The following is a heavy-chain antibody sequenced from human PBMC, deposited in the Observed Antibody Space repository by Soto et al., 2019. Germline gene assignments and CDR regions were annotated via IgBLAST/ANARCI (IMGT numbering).Heavy chain of an antibody. V-gene: IGHV4-4*02. D-gene: IGHD5-18*01. CDR1: GVSISSSHW. Sequence: SETLSLTCAVSGVSISSSHWWTWVRQPPEKGLQWIGEMHHSGATNYNPSLKSRMTTSVDKAKNQFSLQLTSVTAADTAVYYCARDGYRGGRNWFDPWGQGTLVTVSS. J-gene: IGHJ5*02. CDR3: ARDGYRGGRNWFDP. CDR2: MHHSGAT.